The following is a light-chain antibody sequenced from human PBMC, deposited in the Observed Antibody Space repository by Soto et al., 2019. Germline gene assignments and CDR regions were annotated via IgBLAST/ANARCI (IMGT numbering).Light chain of an antibody. V-gene: IGKV3-15*01. Sequence: EIVLTQSQTTLTSFPADRATLSCRASQCITINVTWYQQKPGQAPRLLIYVAFTRATGIPARFSGSGSGTEFTLTISSLQSEDFEIYYCQQYNNWPITFGQGTRLEIK. J-gene: IGKJ5*01. CDR2: VAF. CDR3: QQYNNWPIT. CDR1: QCITIN.